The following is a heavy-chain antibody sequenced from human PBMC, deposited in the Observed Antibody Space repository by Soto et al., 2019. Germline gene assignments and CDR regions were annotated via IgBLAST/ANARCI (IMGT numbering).Heavy chain of an antibody. CDR1: GASFSGSSYY. CDR2: MYYSGTT. D-gene: IGHD3-3*01. CDR3: ATHPAISATSFYGMDV. V-gene: IGHV4-39*01. J-gene: IGHJ6*02. Sequence: SETLSLTCSASGASFSGSSYYWGWIRQPPEKGLEWIATMYYSGTTYYNPSLKSRVTVSIDTSKDQFSLKLTSVTAADTATYYCATHPAISATSFYGMDVWGHGTTVTVSS.